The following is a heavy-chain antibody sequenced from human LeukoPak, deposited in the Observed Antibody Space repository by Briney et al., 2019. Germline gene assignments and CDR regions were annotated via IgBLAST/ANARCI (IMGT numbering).Heavy chain of an antibody. V-gene: IGHV3-48*01. J-gene: IGHJ4*02. Sequence: GGSLRLSCAASGFTFSSFSMNWVRQAPGKGLEWVSFITGSSSTIYYANSVKGRFTISRDNAKNSLYLQMNSLRAEDTAVYYCARAPFGSNSGGGFFDYWGQGTLVTVSS. D-gene: IGHD4-23*01. CDR2: ITGSSSTI. CDR1: GFTFSSFS. CDR3: ARAPFGSNSGGGFFDY.